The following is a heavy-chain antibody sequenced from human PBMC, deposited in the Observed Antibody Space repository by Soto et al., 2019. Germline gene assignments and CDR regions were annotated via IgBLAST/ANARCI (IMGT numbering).Heavy chain of an antibody. CDR1: GGPVSGDDLY. CDR2: VYHTGTT. J-gene: IGHJ6*02. V-gene: IGHV4-31*02. D-gene: IGHD3-22*01. Sequence: PSETLSLTCVVSGGPVSGDDLYWSWIRHLPGKGLEWIANVYHTGTTYYNPSLKSRVSMSVDTSQNQLSLILASVTAADTAVYYCARALVTDYNSRDYHYYFAMDVWGQGTSVT. CDR3: ARALVTDYNSRDYHYYFAMDV.